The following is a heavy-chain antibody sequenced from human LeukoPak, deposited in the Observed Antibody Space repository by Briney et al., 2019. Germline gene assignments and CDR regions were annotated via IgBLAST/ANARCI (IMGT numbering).Heavy chain of an antibody. CDR3: ARASGGYYNNWFDP. CDR1: GGSLSTYY. J-gene: IGHJ5*02. Sequence: SETLSLTCTVSGGSLSTYYWSWIRQPPGKGLDWMGYIYYTGSTNYNPSLKSRVTISVDTSKNQFSLNLNSVTVADTAVCYCARASGGYYNNWFDPWGQGTLVTVSS. V-gene: IGHV4-59*01. D-gene: IGHD3-22*01. CDR2: IYYTGST.